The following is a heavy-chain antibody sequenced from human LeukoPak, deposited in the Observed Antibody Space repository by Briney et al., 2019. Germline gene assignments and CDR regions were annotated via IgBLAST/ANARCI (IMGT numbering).Heavy chain of an antibody. CDR2: IYYSGST. CDR1: GGSISSSSYY. Sequence: PSETLSLTCTVSGGSISSSSYYWGWIRQPPGKGLEWIGSIYYSGSTYYNPPLKSRVTISVDTSKNQFSLKLSSVTAADTAVYYCARSIAARPAFDYWGQGTLVTVSS. J-gene: IGHJ4*02. CDR3: ARSIAARPAFDY. D-gene: IGHD6-6*01. V-gene: IGHV4-39*07.